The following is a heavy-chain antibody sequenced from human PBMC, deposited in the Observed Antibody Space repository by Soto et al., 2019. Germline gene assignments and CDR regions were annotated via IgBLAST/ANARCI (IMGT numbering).Heavy chain of an antibody. V-gene: IGHV4-59*01. Sequence: PSETLSLTCNVSGGSIYTYYWNWIRQPPGKGLEWIGYIYYSGSTNYNPSLKSRVTISVDTSKNQFSLKLSSVTAADTAVYYCARGKTNYYYGMDVWGQGTTVTVSS. J-gene: IGHJ6*02. CDR3: ARGKTNYYYGMDV. D-gene: IGHD1-1*01. CDR2: IYYSGST. CDR1: GGSIYTYY.